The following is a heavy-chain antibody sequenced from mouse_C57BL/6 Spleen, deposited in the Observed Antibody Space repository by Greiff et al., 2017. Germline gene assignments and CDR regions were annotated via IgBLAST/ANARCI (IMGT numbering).Heavy chain of an antibody. V-gene: IGHV1-9*01. CDR2: ILPGNGST. J-gene: IGHJ2*01. CDR1: GYTFTGYW. D-gene: IGHD2-4*01. Sequence: QVQLQQSGAELMKPGASVKLSCKATGYTFTGYWIEWVKQRPGHGLEWIGEILPGNGSTNYNGKFKGKATLTADKSSSTAYMQLSTLTSEDSAGYLCARCYEYDEIDYWGQGTTLTVSS. CDR3: ARCYEYDEIDY.